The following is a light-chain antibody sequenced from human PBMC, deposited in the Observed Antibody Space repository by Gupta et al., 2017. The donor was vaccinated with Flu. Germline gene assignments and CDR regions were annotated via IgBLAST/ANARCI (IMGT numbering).Light chain of an antibody. CDR3: QHCNNYQRT. Sequence: YKAPSLESGVQSRFSGSGSGTVFTLTISSLQPDDFATYYCQHCNNYQRTFGGGTKLEIK. CDR2: KAP. V-gene: IGKV1-5*03. J-gene: IGKJ4*01.